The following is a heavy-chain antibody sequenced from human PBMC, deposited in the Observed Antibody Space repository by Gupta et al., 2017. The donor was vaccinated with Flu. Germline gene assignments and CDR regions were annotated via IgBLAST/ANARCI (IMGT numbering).Heavy chain of an antibody. CDR3: ARDNPPGSASSFDC. CDR1: GGSIRVHY. D-gene: IGHD3-10*01. J-gene: IGHJ4*02. CDR2: IHTNGNS. Sequence: QVHLQESGPGLVKPSETLSLTCDVSGGSIRVHYWTWIRRPAGGGLEWIGRIHTNGNSNYNPSLKGRLTMSVDMSKNQFSLNLRSVTAADSAVYYCARDNPPGSASSFDCWGQGIVVTVSS. V-gene: IGHV4-4*07.